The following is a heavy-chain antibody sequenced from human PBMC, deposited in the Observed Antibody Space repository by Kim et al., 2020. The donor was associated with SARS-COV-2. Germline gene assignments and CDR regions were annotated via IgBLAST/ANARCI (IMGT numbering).Heavy chain of an antibody. CDR3: ARGYSYGSNYYYGMDV. Sequence: VKGRFTISRDNAKNSLYLQMNGLRAEDTAVYYCARGYSYGSNYYYGMDVWGQGTTVTVSS. J-gene: IGHJ6*02. V-gene: IGHV3-21*01. D-gene: IGHD5-18*01.